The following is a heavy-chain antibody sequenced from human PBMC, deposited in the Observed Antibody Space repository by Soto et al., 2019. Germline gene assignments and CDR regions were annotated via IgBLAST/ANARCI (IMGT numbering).Heavy chain of an antibody. D-gene: IGHD2-15*01. CDR3: ARGDREDTAVVIGVRPGEYGVDV. Sequence: GGSLRLSCAASGFTFSNYAMHWVRQAPGKGLECVAVISYNGGNRFYRDYVKGRFTISRDNSKNTVHLQIDSLRYEDETVYYCARGDREDTAVVIGVRPGEYGVDVWGQGTTVTVSS. CDR2: ISYNGGNR. CDR1: GFTFSNYA. J-gene: IGHJ6*02. V-gene: IGHV3-30*04.